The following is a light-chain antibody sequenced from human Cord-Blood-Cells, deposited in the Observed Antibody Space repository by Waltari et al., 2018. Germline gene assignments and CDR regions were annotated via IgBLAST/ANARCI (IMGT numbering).Light chain of an antibody. J-gene: IGKJ2*01. CDR2: GAS. Sequence: EIVMTQYPATLSVSPGERATLPGRASQSVSSNLAWYQEQPCQSPRLLISGASTRATGIPARFSGSGSGTEFTLTISSLQSEDFAVYCCQQYNNWPPSTFGQGTKREIK. V-gene: IGKV3-15*01. CDR3: QQYNNWPPST. CDR1: QSVSSN.